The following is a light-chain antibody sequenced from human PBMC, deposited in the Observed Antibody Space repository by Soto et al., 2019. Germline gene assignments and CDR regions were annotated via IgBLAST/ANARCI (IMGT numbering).Light chain of an antibody. CDR3: MQSLQTWT. CDR2: LGS. V-gene: IGKV2-28*01. Sequence: DIVMTQSPLSLPVTPGEPASISRRSSQSLLHSDGYNYLDWYLQKPGQSPQLLIYLGSYRASGVPDRFSGSGSGTDFTLKISRVEAEDVGIYYCMQSLQTWTFGQGTTVEIK. CDR1: QSLLHSDGYNY. J-gene: IGKJ1*01.